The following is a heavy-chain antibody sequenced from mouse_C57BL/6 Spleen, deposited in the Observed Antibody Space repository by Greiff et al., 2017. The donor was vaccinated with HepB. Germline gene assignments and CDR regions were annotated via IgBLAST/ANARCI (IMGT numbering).Heavy chain of an antibody. Sequence: QVQLKQSGAELVRPGTSVKVSCKASGYAFTNYLIEWVKQRPGQGLEWIGVINPGSGGTNYNEKFKGKATLTADTSSSTAYLQLSSLASEDSAVYFWAREGGLRGYFDVWGTGTTVTVSS. CDR2: INPGSGGT. CDR3: AREGGLRGYFDV. J-gene: IGHJ1*03. CDR1: GYAFTNYL. D-gene: IGHD2-2*01. V-gene: IGHV1-54*01.